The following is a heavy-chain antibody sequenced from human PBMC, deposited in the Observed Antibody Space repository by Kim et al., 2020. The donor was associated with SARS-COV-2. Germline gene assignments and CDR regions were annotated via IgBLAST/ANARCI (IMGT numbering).Heavy chain of an antibody. D-gene: IGHD6-13*01. CDR3: ARVVSSREGSFDY. V-gene: IGHV1-46*01. Sequence: YAQKFHGRVTMTRDPSTSTVYMELSSLRSEDTAVYYCARVVSSREGSFDYWGQGTLVTVSS. J-gene: IGHJ4*02.